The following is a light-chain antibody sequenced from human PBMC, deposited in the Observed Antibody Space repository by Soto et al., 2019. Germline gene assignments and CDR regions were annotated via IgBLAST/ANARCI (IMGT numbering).Light chain of an antibody. V-gene: IGLV4-60*03. CDR3: ETWDSNTFVV. CDR1: SGYSTYI. Sequence: LVLTQSSSASASLGSSVKLTCTLSSGYSTYIIAWHQQQPGKAPRYLMKVERSGSYNKGSGVPDRFSGSSSGADRYLTISNLQSEDEADYYCETWDSNTFVVFGGGTKLTVL. J-gene: IGLJ2*01. CDR2: VERSGSY.